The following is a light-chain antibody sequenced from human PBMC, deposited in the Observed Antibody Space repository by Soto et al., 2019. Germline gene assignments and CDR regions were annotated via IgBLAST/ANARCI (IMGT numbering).Light chain of an antibody. V-gene: IGLV7-43*01. CDR1: AGAVTSDYY. CDR2: STS. CDR3: LLYYGGAQVL. J-gene: IGLJ2*01. Sequence: QTVVTQEPSRTVSPGGTVTLTCASSAGAVTSDYYATWLQQQPGQAPRALIYSTSKKHSWTPARFSGSLRGGKAALTLSAVQPEDEADYYCLLYYGGAQVLFGGGTKLTVL.